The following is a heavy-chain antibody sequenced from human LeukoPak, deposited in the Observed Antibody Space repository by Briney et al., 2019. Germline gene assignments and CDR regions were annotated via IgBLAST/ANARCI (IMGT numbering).Heavy chain of an antibody. CDR3: AREKDSSTWYGMAV. D-gene: IGHD6-13*01. CDR1: GFTFSSYW. Sequence: GGSLRLSCAASGFTFSSYWMHWVRQVPGKGLVWVSRINSDGSSTSYADSVKGRFTISRDNAKNSLYLQMNSLRAEDTAVYYCAREKDSSTWYGMAVWGQGTTVTVSS. J-gene: IGHJ6*02. V-gene: IGHV3-74*01. CDR2: INSDGSST.